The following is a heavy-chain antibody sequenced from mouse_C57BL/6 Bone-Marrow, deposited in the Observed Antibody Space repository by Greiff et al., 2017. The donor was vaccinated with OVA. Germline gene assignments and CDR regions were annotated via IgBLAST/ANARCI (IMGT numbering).Heavy chain of an antibody. CDR2: ISYSGST. V-gene: IGHV3-8*01. D-gene: IGHD2-10*01. CDR1: GYSITSDY. J-gene: IGHJ4*01. CDR3: ARSYYGNYYAMDY. Sequence: EVMLVESGPGLAKPSQTLSLTCSVTGYSITSDYWNWIRKFPGNKLEYMGYISYSGSTYYNPSLKSRISITRDTSKNQYYLQLNSVTTEDTATYYCARSYYGNYYAMDYWGQGTSVTVSS.